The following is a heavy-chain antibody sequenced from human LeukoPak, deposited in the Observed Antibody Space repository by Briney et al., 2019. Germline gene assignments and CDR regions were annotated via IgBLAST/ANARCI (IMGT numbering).Heavy chain of an antibody. CDR1: GGSISSSSYY. CDR2: INYSGST. J-gene: IGHJ3*02. V-gene: IGHV4-39*07. CDR3: ARVSGITMIVVVPNDAFDI. D-gene: IGHD3-22*01. Sequence: SETLSLTCTVSGGSISSSSYYWGWIRQPPGKGLEWIGSINYSGSTDYNPSLKGRVTISVDTSKSQFSLKLSSVTAADTAVYYCARVSGITMIVVVPNDAFDIWGQGTMVTVSS.